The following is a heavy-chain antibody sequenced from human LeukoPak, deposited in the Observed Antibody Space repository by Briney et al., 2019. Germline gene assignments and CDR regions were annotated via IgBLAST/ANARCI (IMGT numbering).Heavy chain of an antibody. J-gene: IGHJ4*02. CDR1: GGTFTNHD. CDR3: ARGVNSQGTAMVLFDS. Sequence: ASVKVSCKASGGTFTNHDINWVRQASGQGLEWMGWMNPKSGNTGYLQKFQGRVTMTRDTSMSTAFMELSSLTSEDTAVYYCARGVNSQGTAMVLFDSWGQGSLVTVSA. D-gene: IGHD5-18*01. V-gene: IGHV1-8*01. CDR2: MNPKSGNT.